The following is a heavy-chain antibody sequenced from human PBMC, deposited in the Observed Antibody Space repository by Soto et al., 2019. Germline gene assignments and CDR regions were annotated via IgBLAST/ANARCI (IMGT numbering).Heavy chain of an antibody. J-gene: IGHJ5*02. D-gene: IGHD3-10*01. CDR1: GGTFSSYA. V-gene: IGHV1-69*06. CDR3: ARARSYRSESPNWFDT. Sequence: SVKVSCKASGGTFSSYAISWVRQAPGQGLEWMGGIIPIFGTANYAQKFQGRVTITADKSTSTAYMELSSLRSEDTAVYYCARARSYRSESPNWFDTWGQGTLVTVSS. CDR2: IIPIFGTA.